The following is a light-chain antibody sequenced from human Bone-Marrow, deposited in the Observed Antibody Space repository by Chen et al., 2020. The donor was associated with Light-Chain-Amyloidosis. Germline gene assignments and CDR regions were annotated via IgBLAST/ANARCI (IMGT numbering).Light chain of an antibody. CDR1: SSDVGGDNH. J-gene: IGLJ1*01. Sequence: QSALTQPASVSGSPGQSITISCTGNSSDVGGDNHVSWYQQHPDKAPKLMIYEVTNRPSWVPDRFSGSKSYNTASLTISGLQTEDEADYFCSSYTSTNTLVFGSGTRVTVL. V-gene: IGLV2-14*01. CDR3: SSYTSTNTLV. CDR2: EVT.